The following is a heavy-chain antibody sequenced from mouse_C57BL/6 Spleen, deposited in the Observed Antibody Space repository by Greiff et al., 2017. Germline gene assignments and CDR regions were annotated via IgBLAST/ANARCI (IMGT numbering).Heavy chain of an antibody. CDR2: IYPGDGDT. D-gene: IGHD1-1*01. CDR1: GYAFSSSW. J-gene: IGHJ2*01. CDR3: ARGYYGSSPNYFDY. Sequence: QVQLQQSGPELVKPGASVKISCKASGYAFSSSWMNWVKQRPGKGLEWIGRIYPGDGDTNYNGKFKGKATLTSYKSSSTAYMQLSSLQSEDSAVYFCARGYYGSSPNYFDYWGQGTTLTVAS. V-gene: IGHV1-82*01.